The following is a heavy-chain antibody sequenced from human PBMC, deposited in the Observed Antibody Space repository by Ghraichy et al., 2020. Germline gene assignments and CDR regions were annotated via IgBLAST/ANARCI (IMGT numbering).Heavy chain of an antibody. D-gene: IGHD3-3*01. J-gene: IGHJ6*02. V-gene: IGHV1-18*01. Sequence: ASVKVSCKASDYTFARYGISWVRQAPGQGLEWMGWISGYNGKTDYLQKLQDRVTMTTDKSTSTAYMELRSLRSDDTAMYYCARFTIFGADISPKYNYGMDVWGQGTTVTV. CDR2: ISGYNGKT. CDR1: DYTFARYG. CDR3: ARFTIFGADISPKYNYGMDV.